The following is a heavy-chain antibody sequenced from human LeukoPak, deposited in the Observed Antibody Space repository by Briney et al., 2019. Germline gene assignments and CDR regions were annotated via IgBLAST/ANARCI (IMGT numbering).Heavy chain of an antibody. V-gene: IGHV4-4*07. CDR2: IYTSGST. J-gene: IGHJ5*02. D-gene: IGHD6-19*01. CDR1: GGSISSYY. CDR3: ARHPLGWLVQARFDP. Sequence: SETLSLTCTVSGGSISSYYWSWIRQPAGKGLEWIGRIYTSGSTNYNPSLKSRVTMSVDTSKNQFSLKLSSVTAADTAVYYCARHPLGWLVQARFDPWGQGTLVTVSS.